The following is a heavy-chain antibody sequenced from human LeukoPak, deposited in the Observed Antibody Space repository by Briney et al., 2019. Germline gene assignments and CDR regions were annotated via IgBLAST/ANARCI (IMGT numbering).Heavy chain of an antibody. D-gene: IGHD3-9*01. CDR3: ARVTPNILTGYSNWFDP. J-gene: IGHJ5*02. CDR1: GGSISSYY. CDR2: IYYSGST. Sequence: ETLSLTCTVSGGSISSYYWSWIRQPPGKGLEWIGYIYYSGSTNYNPSLKSRVTISVDTSKNQFSLKLSSVTAADTAVYYCARVTPNILTGYSNWFDPWGQGTLVTVSS. V-gene: IGHV4-59*01.